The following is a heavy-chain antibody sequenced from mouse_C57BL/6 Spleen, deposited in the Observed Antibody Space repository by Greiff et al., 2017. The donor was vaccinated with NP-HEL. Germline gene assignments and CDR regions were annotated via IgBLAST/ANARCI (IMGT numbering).Heavy chain of an antibody. CDR1: GYTFTSYW. CDR3: ARRITTVVARYAMDY. D-gene: IGHD1-1*01. Sequence: QVQLKQPGTELVKPGASVKLSCKASGYTFTSYWMHWVKQRPGQGLEWIGNINPSNGGTNYNEKFKSKATLTVDKSSSTAYMQLSSLTSEDSAVYYCARRITTVVARYAMDYWGQGTSVTVSS. J-gene: IGHJ4*01. V-gene: IGHV1-53*01. CDR2: INPSNGGT.